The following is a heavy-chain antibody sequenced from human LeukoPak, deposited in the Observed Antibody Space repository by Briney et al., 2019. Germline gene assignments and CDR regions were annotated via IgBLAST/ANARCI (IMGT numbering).Heavy chain of an antibody. Sequence: SETLSLTCTVSGVSIRIYYWSWIRQPPGKGLEWIGYTYNSGSTNYNPSLKSRVTISVDTSKNQFSLKLSSVTAADTAVYYCARGSAVSTKLGFDPWGQGALVTVS. V-gene: IGHV4-59*01. D-gene: IGHD5/OR15-5a*01. CDR1: GVSIRIYY. J-gene: IGHJ5*02. CDR3: ARGSAVSTKLGFDP. CDR2: TYNSGST.